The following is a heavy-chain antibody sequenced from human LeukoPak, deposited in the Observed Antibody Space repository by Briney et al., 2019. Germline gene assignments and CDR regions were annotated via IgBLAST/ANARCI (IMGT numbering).Heavy chain of an antibody. Sequence: GESLKISCKGSGYSFTSFWIGWVRQMPGKGLEWMWIIYPGDSDTRYSPSFQGQVTISADKSISTAYLLWSSLKASDTAMYYCARGLEQWLVHDYFDYWGQGTLVTVSS. D-gene: IGHD6-19*01. J-gene: IGHJ4*02. CDR2: IYPGDSDT. CDR1: GYSFTSFW. V-gene: IGHV5-51*01. CDR3: ARGLEQWLVHDYFDY.